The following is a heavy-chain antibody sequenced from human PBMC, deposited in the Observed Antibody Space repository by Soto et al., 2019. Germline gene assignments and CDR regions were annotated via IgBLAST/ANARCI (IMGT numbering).Heavy chain of an antibody. D-gene: IGHD6-19*01. CDR2: ISAYNGNT. Sequence: ASVKVSCTASGYTFTSYGISWVRQAPGQGLEWMGWISAYNGNTNYAQKLQGRVTMTTDTSTSTAYMELRSLRSDDTAVYYCARDTLGYSSGWYGNDAFDIWGQGTMVTVSS. V-gene: IGHV1-18*01. CDR1: GYTFTSYG. CDR3: ARDTLGYSSGWYGNDAFDI. J-gene: IGHJ3*02.